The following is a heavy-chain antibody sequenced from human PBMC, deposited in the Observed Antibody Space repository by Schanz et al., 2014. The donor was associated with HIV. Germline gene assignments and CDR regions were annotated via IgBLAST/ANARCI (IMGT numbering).Heavy chain of an antibody. Sequence: QVQVVQSGAEVKKPGSSVKVSCKASGYTFTAYYIHWVRQAPGQGLEWMGWISANNGHTNSAQTFQGRLPLTTDTSTTTGYMELWSLRTDDTSVYYCARDGQGYGSGRPNPRPLDFWGQGTLVTVSS. CDR1: GYTFTAYY. J-gene: IGHJ4*02. V-gene: IGHV1-18*04. D-gene: IGHD3-10*01. CDR3: ARDGQGYGSGRPNPRPLDF. CDR2: ISANNGHT.